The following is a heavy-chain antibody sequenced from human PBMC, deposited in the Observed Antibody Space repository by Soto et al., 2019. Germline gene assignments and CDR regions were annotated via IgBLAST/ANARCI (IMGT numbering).Heavy chain of an antibody. CDR1: GFTFDDYA. CDR2: ISWNSGSI. CDR3: AKAPSVGSGSGSYYYYYYYGMDV. D-gene: IGHD3-10*01. Sequence: GGSLRLSSAASGFTFDDYAMHWVRQAPGKGLEWVSGISWNSGSIGYADSVKGRFTISRDNAKNSLYLQMNSLRAEDTALYYCAKAPSVGSGSGSYYYYYYYGMDVWGQGTTVTVSS. V-gene: IGHV3-9*01. J-gene: IGHJ6*02.